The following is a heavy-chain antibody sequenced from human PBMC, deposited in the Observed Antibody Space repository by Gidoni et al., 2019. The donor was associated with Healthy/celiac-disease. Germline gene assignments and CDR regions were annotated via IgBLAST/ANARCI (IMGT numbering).Heavy chain of an antibody. CDR3: AGVSGWNGDYFDY. J-gene: IGHJ4*02. CDR1: GGPISSSSYY. Sequence: QLQLQESGPGLVKPSETLSLTCTVSGGPISSSSYYWGWIRQPPGKGLEWIGSIYYSGSTYYNPSLKSRVTISVDTSKNQFSLKLSSVTAADTAVCYCAGVSGWNGDYFDYWGQGTLVTVSS. CDR2: IYYSGST. D-gene: IGHD6-19*01. V-gene: IGHV4-39*07.